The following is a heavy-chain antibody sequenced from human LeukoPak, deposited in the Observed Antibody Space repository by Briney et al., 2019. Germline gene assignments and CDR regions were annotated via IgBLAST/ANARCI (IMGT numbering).Heavy chain of an antibody. J-gene: IGHJ6*03. CDR2: IKQDGSEK. V-gene: IGHV3-7*01. CDR1: GFTFSSYW. Sequence: GGSLRLSCAASGFTFSSYWMSWVRQAPGKGPEWWANIKQDGSEKYSVDSVKGRFTISRDNAKNSLYLQMNSLRTEDTAVYYCARDVRGSVTSYFYYYMDVWGKGTTVTVSS. D-gene: IGHD5-18*01. CDR3: ARDVRGSVTSYFYYYMDV.